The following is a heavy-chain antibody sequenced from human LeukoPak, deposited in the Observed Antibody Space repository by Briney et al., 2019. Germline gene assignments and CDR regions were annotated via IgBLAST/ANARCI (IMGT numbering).Heavy chain of an antibody. CDR2: IYHSGNT. CDR1: AYSISSGYY. D-gene: IGHD3-10*01. J-gene: IGHJ4*02. V-gene: IGHV4-38-2*01. CDR3: ARQHFYGSGSYFGY. Sequence: PSETLSLTCAVSAYSISSGYYWGWIRQPPGKGLEWIGSIYHSGNTYYNPSLKSRVTISVDTSKNQFSVKLRSVTATDTAVYYCARQHFYGSGSYFGYWGQGTLVTVSS.